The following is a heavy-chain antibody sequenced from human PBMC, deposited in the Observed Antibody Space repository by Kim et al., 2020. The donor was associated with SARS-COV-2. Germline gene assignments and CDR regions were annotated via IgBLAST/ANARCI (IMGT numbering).Heavy chain of an antibody. D-gene: IGHD3-10*01. J-gene: IGHJ5*02. Sequence: SETLSLTCTVSGGSISSSSYYWGWIRQPPVKGLEWIGSIYYSGSTYYNPSLKSRVTISVDTSKNQFSLKLSTVTAADTAVYYCARQSITMVRGVISGWSDTWGQSTLLAVST. V-gene: IGHV4-39*01. CDR2: IYYSGST. CDR1: GGSISSSSYY. CDR3: ARQSITMVRGVISGWSDT.